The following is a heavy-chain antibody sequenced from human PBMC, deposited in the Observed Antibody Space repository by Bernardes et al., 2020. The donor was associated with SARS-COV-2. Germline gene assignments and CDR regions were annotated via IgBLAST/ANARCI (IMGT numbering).Heavy chain of an antibody. CDR3: AISRGKMYSSGWSDDFDY. CDR1: GYTFTSYA. CDR2: INTNTGNP. D-gene: IGHD6-19*01. Sequence: ASVKVSCKASGYTFTSYAMNWVRQAPGQGLEWMGWINTNTGNPTYAQGFTGRFVFSLDTSVNTAYLQISGLKAEDTAVYFCAISRGKMYSSGWSDDFDYWGQGTLVTVSS. J-gene: IGHJ4*02. V-gene: IGHV7-4-1*02.